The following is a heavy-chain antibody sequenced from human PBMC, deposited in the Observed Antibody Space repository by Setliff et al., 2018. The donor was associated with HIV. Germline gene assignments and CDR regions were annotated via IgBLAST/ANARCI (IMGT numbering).Heavy chain of an antibody. Sequence: VASVKVSCKASGYTFTGYYMHWVRQAPGQGLEWMGRINPNSGGTNYAQKFQGRVTMTRDTSISTAYMELSRLRSDDTAVYYCARSSPWIQLWFYFDYWGQGTLVTVSS. J-gene: IGHJ4*02. CDR1: GYTFTGYY. CDR2: INPNSGGT. V-gene: IGHV1-2*06. CDR3: ARSSPWIQLWFYFDY. D-gene: IGHD5-18*01.